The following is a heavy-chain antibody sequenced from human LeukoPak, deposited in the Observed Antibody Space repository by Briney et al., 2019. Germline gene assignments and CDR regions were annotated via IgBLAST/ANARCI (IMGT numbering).Heavy chain of an antibody. CDR3: ARGSAVVVAATSGYSYGLDY. Sequence: ASVKVSCKASGYTFTSYYMHWVRQAPGQGLEWMGIINPSGGSTSYAQKFQGRVTMTRDTSTSTVYMELSSLRSEDTAVYYCARGSAVVVAATSGYSYGLDYWGQGTLVTVSS. J-gene: IGHJ4*02. D-gene: IGHD2-15*01. CDR2: INPSGGST. CDR1: GYTFTSYY. V-gene: IGHV1-46*01.